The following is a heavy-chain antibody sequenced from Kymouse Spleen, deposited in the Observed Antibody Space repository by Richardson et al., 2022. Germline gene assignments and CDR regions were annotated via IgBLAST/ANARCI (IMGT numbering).Heavy chain of an antibody. V-gene: IGHV4-34*01. Sequence: QVQLQQWGAGLLKPSETLSLTCAVYGGSFSGYYWSWIRQPPGKGLEWIGEINHSGSTNYNPSLKSRVTISVDTSKNQFSLKLSSVTAADTAVYYCARNWNYRRAFDIWGQGTMVTVSS. J-gene: IGHJ3*02. CDR3: ARNWNYRRAFDI. CDR2: INHSGST. D-gene: IGHD1-7*01. CDR1: GGSFSGYY.